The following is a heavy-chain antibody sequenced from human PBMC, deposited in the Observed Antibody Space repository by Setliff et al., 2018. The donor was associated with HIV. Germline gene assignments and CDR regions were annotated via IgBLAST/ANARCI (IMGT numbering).Heavy chain of an antibody. CDR3: ARGAYRDGYDY. CDR2: VDYNGRT. J-gene: IGHJ4*02. D-gene: IGHD5-18*01. V-gene: IGHV4-61*01. CDR1: GYSISSGYY. Sequence: SETLSLTCTVSGYSISSGYYWSWIRQPPGKGLEWIGYVDYNGRTDYNPSLKSRVTISLDTSKNQVSLKLSSVAAADTAVYHCARGAYRDGYDYWGQGTLVTVSS.